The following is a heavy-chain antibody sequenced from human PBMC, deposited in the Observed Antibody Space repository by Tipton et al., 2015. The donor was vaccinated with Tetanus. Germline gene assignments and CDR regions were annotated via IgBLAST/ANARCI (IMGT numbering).Heavy chain of an antibody. D-gene: IGHD5-18*01. Sequence: TLSLTCTVSGGSVNDGRFYWTWIRQPPGKALEWVAHIYYSGSATYNPSVASRATVSIDMSKNQFSLRLTSATAADTAVYYCVRGRGLGAYSYGFEYWGQGALVTVSS. CDR1: GGSVNDGRFY. CDR2: IYYSGSA. J-gene: IGHJ4*02. CDR3: VRGRGLGAYSYGFEY. V-gene: IGHV4-61*01.